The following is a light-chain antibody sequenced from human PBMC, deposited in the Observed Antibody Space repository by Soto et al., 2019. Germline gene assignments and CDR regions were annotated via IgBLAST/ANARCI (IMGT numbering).Light chain of an antibody. CDR3: QRWNSYSWT. Sequence: DIQMTQSPSTLSASVGDTVTITCRASQSFSNWLAWYQQKPGKAPKFLIYKASTLESGVPPRFSGSGSRTESPFTISRLQRDEFASDYCQRWNSYSWTFGQGTKVEIK. CDR1: QSFSNW. CDR2: KAS. J-gene: IGKJ1*01. V-gene: IGKV1-5*03.